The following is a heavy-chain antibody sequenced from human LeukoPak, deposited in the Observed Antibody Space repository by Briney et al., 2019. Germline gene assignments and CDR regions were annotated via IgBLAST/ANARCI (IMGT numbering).Heavy chain of an antibody. V-gene: IGHV3-33*01. D-gene: IGHD3-22*01. CDR2: AYDDASNQ. CDR1: GFNFRSQG. J-gene: IGHJ4*02. CDR3: ARGEYYYDGGY. Sequence: GTSLRLSCAASGFNFRSQGMHWVRQAPGKGLEWVAVAYDDASNQYYADSVKGRFTVSKDNAKNSLYLQMNSLRAEDTAVYYCARGEYYYDGGYWGQGTLVTVSS.